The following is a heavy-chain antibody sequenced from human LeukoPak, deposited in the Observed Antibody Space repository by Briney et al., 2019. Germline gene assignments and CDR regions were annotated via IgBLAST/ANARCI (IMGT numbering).Heavy chain of an antibody. CDR1: GYTFTGYY. CDR3: ARESIYYYYDKGGMVGGMDV. D-gene: IGHD3-22*01. CDR2: INPNSGGT. Sequence: ASVKVSCKASGYTFTGYYMHWVRQAPGQGLEWMGWINPNSGGTNYVQKFQGRVTMTRDTSISTASMELSRLRFDDTAVYYCARESIYYYYDKGGMVGGMDVWGQGTTVTVSS. J-gene: IGHJ6*02. V-gene: IGHV1-2*02.